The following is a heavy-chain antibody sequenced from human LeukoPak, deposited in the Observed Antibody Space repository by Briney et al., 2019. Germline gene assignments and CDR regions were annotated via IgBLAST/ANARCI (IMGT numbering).Heavy chain of an antibody. J-gene: IGHJ4*02. CDR1: GFTFNTYG. D-gene: IGHD5-18*01. CDR3: AKLLTGGYSYGQNDC. V-gene: IGHV3-30*02. Sequence: GGSLRLSCAASGFTFNTYGMHWVRQAPGKGLEWVAFIRYDGSNEYYADSVKGRFTISRDNSKNTLYLQMNSLRAEDTAVYYCAKLLTGGYSYGQNDCWGQGTLVTVSS. CDR2: IRYDGSNE.